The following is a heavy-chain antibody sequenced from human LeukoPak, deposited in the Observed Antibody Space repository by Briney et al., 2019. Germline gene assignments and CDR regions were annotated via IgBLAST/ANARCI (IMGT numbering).Heavy chain of an antibody. CDR1: GYTFTDYW. CDR2: IDPTDSYT. CDR3: ARLAAGNWFDP. D-gene: IGHD6-19*01. V-gene: IGHV5-10-1*01. Sequence: KVSCKASGYTFTDYWITWVRQMPGKGLEWMGRIDPTDSYTNYSPSFQGHVTISVDRSISTASLQWNSLQSSDTAIYYCARLAAGNWFDPWGQGTLVTVSS. J-gene: IGHJ5*02.